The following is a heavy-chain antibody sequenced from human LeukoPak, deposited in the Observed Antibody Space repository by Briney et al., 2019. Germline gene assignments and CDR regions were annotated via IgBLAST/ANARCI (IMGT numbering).Heavy chain of an antibody. CDR1: GFTFSSYA. D-gene: IGHD3-10*01. J-gene: IGHJ3*02. CDR2: ISYDGSNK. V-gene: IGHV3-30*04. Sequence: QPRGSLRLSCAASGFTFSSYAMHWVRQAPGKGLEWVAVISYDGSNKYYADSVKGRFTISRDNSKNTLYLQMNSLRAEDTAVYYCARDENVDGSGSYYAFDIWGQGTMVTVSS. CDR3: ARDENVDGSGSYYAFDI.